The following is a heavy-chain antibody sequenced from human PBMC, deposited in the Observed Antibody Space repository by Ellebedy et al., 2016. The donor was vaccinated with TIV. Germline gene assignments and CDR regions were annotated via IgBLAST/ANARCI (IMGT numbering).Heavy chain of an antibody. CDR3: ARWFGELLYVRWFDP. J-gene: IGHJ5*02. CDR1: GGSISRSSYY. V-gene: IGHV4-39*01. CDR2: IYYTGTT. Sequence: SETLSLTCTVSGGSISRSSYYWGWIRQPPQKRLEWIGSIYYTGTTFYNPSLKSRVTISVDTSKSQFSLRLTSVTAADTAVYYCARWFGELLYVRWFDPWGQGTLVTVSS. D-gene: IGHD3-10*01.